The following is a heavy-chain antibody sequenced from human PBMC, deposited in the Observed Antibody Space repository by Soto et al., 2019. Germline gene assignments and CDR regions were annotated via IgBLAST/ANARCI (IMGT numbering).Heavy chain of an antibody. J-gene: IGHJ4*02. CDR1: GFTLSSFW. CDR3: ASYRPMGC. Sequence: EVQLVESGGGLVQPGGSLRLSCAASGFTLSSFWMSWVRQAPGQGLEWVASIKEDGSEKTYVYSVKGRFSISRDTAKNALYLRMNSLRAEDAAVYYCASYRPMGCWGKGTPVTVSS. D-gene: IGHD1-26*01. CDR2: IKEDGSEK. V-gene: IGHV3-7*03.